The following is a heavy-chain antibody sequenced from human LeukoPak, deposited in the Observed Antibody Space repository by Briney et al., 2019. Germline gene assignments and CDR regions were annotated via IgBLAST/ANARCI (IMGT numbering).Heavy chain of an antibody. CDR2: ISGSGGST. Sequence: GGSLRLSCAASGFTFSSYAMSWVRQAPGKGLEWVSAISGSGGSTYYADSVKGRFTISRDNSKNTLFLQMNSLRAEDTALYYCAKVRCGSECLWGIDSWGQGTLVTVSS. V-gene: IGHV3-23*01. CDR3: AKVRCGSECLWGIDS. D-gene: IGHD2-21*01. CDR1: GFTFSSYA. J-gene: IGHJ4*02.